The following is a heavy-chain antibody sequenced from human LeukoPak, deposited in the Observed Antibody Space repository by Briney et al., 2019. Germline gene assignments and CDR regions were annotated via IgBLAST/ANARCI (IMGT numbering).Heavy chain of an antibody. CDR2: IIPIFGTA. Sequence: ASVKVSCKASGGTFSSYAISWVRQAPGQGLEWMGVIIPIFGTANYAQKFQGRVTITADESTSTAYMELSSLRSEDTAVYYCARVGFVCSSTSCYRGGLNGFAPGGQGPLVTISS. J-gene: IGHJ5*02. CDR1: GGTFSSYA. D-gene: IGHD2-2*02. CDR3: ARVGFVCSSTSCYRGGLNGFAP. V-gene: IGHV1-69*13.